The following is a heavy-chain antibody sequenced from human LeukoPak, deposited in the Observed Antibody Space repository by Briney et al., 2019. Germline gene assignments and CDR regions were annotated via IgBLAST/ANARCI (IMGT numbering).Heavy chain of an antibody. CDR1: GFTFSSYC. D-gene: IGHD3-16*02. CDR3: ASSENDHVGGRYHHDN. Sequence: GGSLRLSCAASGFTFSSYCMHWVRQAPGKGLVWVSRINSDGIDTSYADTVKGRFTISRDNAKNTLNLQMNSLRAEKTAEYYCASSENDHVGGRYHHDNWGQGTLVTVSS. J-gene: IGHJ4*02. CDR2: INSDGIDT. V-gene: IGHV3-74*01.